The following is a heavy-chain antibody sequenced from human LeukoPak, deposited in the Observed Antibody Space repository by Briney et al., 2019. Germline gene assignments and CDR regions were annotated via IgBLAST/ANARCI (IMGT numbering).Heavy chain of an antibody. D-gene: IGHD4-11*01. V-gene: IGHV4-39*01. J-gene: IGHJ4*02. CDR2: IYYSGST. CDR3: ARQGVTKPGPY. Sequence: SETLSLTCTVSGGSISSSSYYWGWIRQPPGKGLEWIGSIYYSGSTYYNPSLKSRVTISVDTSKNQFSLKLSSVTAADTAVYYCARQGVTKPGPYWGQGTLVTVSS. CDR1: GGSISSSSYY.